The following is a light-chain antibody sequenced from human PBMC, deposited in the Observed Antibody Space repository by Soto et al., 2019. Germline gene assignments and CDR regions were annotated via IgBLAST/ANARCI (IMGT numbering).Light chain of an antibody. CDR1: QGISNY. CDR2: AAS. CDR3: QKYNSAPPFT. V-gene: IGKV1-27*01. J-gene: IGKJ3*01. Sequence: DIQMTQSPSSLSASVGDRVTITCRASQGISNYLAWYQQKPGKVPKLLIYAASTLQSGVPSRFISSGSGTDFTLTISSLQPEDVATYYCQKYNSAPPFTFGPGTKVDIK.